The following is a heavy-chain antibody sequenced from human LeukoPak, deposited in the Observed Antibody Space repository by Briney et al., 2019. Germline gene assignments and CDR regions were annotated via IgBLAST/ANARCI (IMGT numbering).Heavy chain of an antibody. CDR3: AKGGVILTGYYAF. J-gene: IGHJ4*02. D-gene: IGHD3-9*01. CDR1: XA. Sequence: XAXXWVRQAPGKGLEWASGISWNSGSIGYADSVKGRFTISRDNAKNSLYLQMNSLRAEDTALYYCAKGGVILTGYYAFWGQGTLVTVSS. V-gene: IGHV3-9*01. CDR2: ISWNSGSI.